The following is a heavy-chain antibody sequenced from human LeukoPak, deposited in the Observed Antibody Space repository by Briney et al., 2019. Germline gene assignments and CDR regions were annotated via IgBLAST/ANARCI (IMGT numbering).Heavy chain of an antibody. CDR1: GVTLSNYG. CDR3: AKRGVVIRVILVGFHKEAYYFDS. V-gene: IGHV3-23*01. Sequence: GGSLRLSCAVSGVTLSNYGMAWVRQAPGKGLEWVAGISGSGGRPNYADSVKGRFTISRDNAKNTLYLQMNSLRAEDTAVYFCAKRGVVIRVILVGFHKEAYYFDSWGQGALVTVSS. CDR2: ISGSGGRP. D-gene: IGHD3-22*01. J-gene: IGHJ4*02.